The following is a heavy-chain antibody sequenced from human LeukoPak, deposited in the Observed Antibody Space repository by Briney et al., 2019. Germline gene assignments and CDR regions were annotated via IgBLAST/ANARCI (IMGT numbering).Heavy chain of an antibody. D-gene: IGHD3-10*01. J-gene: IGHJ6*02. CDR3: ARASVLYYYGSGKRGMDV. CDR2: INHSGST. CDR1: GGSFSGYY. V-gene: IGHV4-34*01. Sequence: PSETLSLTCAVYGGSFSGYYWSWIRQPPGKGLEWIGEINHSGSTNYNPSLKSRVTISVDTSKNQFSLKLSSVTAADTAVYYCARASVLYYYGSGKRGMDVWGQGTTVTVSS.